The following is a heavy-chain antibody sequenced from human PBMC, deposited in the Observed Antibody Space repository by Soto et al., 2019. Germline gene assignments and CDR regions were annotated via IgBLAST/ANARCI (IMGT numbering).Heavy chain of an antibody. V-gene: IGHV1-69*01. CDR2: IIPIFGTA. D-gene: IGHD3-10*01. J-gene: IGHJ5*02. CDR1: GGTFSSYA. Sequence: QVQLVQSGAEVKKPGSSVKVSCKASGGTFSSYAISWVRQAPGQGLEWMGGIIPIFGTANYAQKFQGRVTITADESTSTAYMELSSLRSEDTAVYYCVRVEDLPLGGNNWFDPWGQGTLVTVSS. CDR3: VRVEDLPLGGNNWFDP.